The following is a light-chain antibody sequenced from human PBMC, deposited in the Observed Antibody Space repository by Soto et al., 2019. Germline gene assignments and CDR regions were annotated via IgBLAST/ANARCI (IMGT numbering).Light chain of an antibody. V-gene: IGKV3-20*01. CDR1: QSDSSY. Sequence: EIVLTQSPATLSLSPGERATLSCRASQSDSSYLAWYQQKPGQAPRLLIYGAPSRATGIPDRFSGSGSGTDFALTISRLEPEDFAVYYCQQYGSSPLTFGGGTKVDI. J-gene: IGKJ4*01. CDR2: GAP. CDR3: QQYGSSPLT.